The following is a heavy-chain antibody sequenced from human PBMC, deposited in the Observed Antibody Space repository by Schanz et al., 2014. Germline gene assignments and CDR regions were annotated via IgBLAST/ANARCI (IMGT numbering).Heavy chain of an antibody. CDR1: GFTASSHS. CDR2: ISSRSSHI. CDR3: VRDSFFAFDY. V-gene: IGHV3-21*02. Sequence: EVQLVESGGGLVKPGGSLRLSCGVSGFTASSHSMNWVRQAPGKGLEWVSSISSRSSHIYYADSVKGRFTVSRDNAKNSVYRQMNGLRVEDSAVYCCVRDSFFAFDYWGPGTLVTVSS. D-gene: IGHD3-3*01. J-gene: IGHJ4*02.